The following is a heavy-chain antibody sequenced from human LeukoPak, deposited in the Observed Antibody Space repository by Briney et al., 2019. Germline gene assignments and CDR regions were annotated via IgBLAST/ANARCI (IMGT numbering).Heavy chain of an antibody. V-gene: IGHV1-24*01. CDR3: ASVYKNGMDV. CDR2: FDPEDGET. J-gene: IGHJ6*02. Sequence: ASVKVSCKVSGYTLTELSMHWVRQAPGKGLEWMGGFDPEDGETIYAQKFQGRVTMTRDTSASTVYMELSSLRSEDTAVYYCASVYKNGMDVWGQGTTVTVSS. D-gene: IGHD5-24*01. CDR1: GYTLTELS.